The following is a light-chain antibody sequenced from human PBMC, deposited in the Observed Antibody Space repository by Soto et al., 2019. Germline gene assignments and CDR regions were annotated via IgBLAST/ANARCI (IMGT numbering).Light chain of an antibody. CDR3: QQYGSSSTWT. CDR1: QSVSSAY. J-gene: IGKJ1*01. V-gene: IGKV3-20*01. CDR2: AAS. Sequence: EIVLTQSPGTLSLSPGERATLSCRASQSVSSAYLAWYQHKPGQPPTLLIYAASSRVTGIPDRFSGSGSGTGFTVTISRLETEDFAVYYCQQYGSSSTWTFGQGTKVEIK.